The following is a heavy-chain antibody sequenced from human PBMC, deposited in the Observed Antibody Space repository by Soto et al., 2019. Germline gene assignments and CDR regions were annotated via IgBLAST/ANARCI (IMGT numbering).Heavy chain of an antibody. V-gene: IGHV1-69*02. CDR1: GGTFSSYT. CDR3: ARVYCSGGSCNFGMDV. CDR2: IIPILGIA. Sequence: VKVSCKASGGTFSSYTISWVRQAPGQGLEWMGRIIPILGIANYARKFQGRVTITADKSTSTAYMELSSLRSEDTAVYYCARVYCSGGSCNFGMDVWGKGTTVTVSS. D-gene: IGHD2-15*01. J-gene: IGHJ6*03.